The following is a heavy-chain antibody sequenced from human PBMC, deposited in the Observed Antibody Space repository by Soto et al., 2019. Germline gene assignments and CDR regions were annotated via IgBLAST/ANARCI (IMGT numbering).Heavy chain of an antibody. D-gene: IGHD6-6*01. Sequence: QVQLVQSGAEVKKPGASVKVSCKASGYTFTGYYMHWVRQAPGQGPEWMGWINPNSGGTTYAKKFQGRVTVTRDTSISTATMELSSLRSDDTAVYYCARGGSSSLDYWGQGTLVTVSS. V-gene: IGHV1-2*02. CDR2: INPNSGGT. CDR1: GYTFTGYY. CDR3: ARGGSSSLDY. J-gene: IGHJ4*02.